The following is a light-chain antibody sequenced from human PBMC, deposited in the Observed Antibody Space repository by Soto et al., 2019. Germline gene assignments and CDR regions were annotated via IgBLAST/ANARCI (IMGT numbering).Light chain of an antibody. CDR1: QSIGTW. Sequence: DIQMTQSPSTLSASVGDRVTITCRASQSIGTWLAWFQQKPGKAPDVLIFKAFSLERGVPSRFSGSGSGTEFTLTISSLQPDDFATYYCQEYDSYPFTIGQGTKLDIK. CDR2: KAF. J-gene: IGKJ2*01. V-gene: IGKV1-5*03. CDR3: QEYDSYPFT.